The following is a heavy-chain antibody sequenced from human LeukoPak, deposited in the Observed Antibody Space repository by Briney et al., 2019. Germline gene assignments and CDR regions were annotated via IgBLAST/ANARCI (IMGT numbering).Heavy chain of an antibody. CDR3: ARKLTQYDCFDP. D-gene: IGHD1-1*01. CDR1: GDSVSSNSVT. Sequence: SQTLSLTCAISGDSVSSNSVTWNWIRQSPSRGLEWLGRTYYRSTWYNDYVVSVRGRITVNPDTSKNQFSLHLNSVTPEDTAVYYCARKLTQYDCFDPWGQGILVTVSS. J-gene: IGHJ5*02. V-gene: IGHV6-1*01. CDR2: TYYRSTWYN.